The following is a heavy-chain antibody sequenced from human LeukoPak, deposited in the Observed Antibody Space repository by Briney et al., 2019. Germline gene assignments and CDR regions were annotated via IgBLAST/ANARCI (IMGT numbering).Heavy chain of an antibody. Sequence: ASVNVSCKASGYTFTGYYMHWVRQAPGQGLEWMGWINPNSGGTNYAQKFQGRVTMTRDTSISTAYMELSRLRSDDTAVYYCARGKFGLVPFDYWGQGALVTVSS. CDR3: ARGKFGLVPFDY. CDR1: GYTFTGYY. J-gene: IGHJ4*02. V-gene: IGHV1-2*02. D-gene: IGHD3-10*01. CDR2: INPNSGGT.